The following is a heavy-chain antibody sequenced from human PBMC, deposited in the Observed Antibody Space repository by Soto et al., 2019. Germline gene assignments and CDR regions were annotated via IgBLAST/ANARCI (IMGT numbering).Heavy chain of an antibody. CDR3: ARASVVRGAIWWFDP. CDR1: GGSVSSGAYY. CDR2: IYYGGST. D-gene: IGHD3-10*01. J-gene: IGHJ5*02. V-gene: IGHV4-31*03. Sequence: QVQLQESGPGLVKPSQTLSLTCTVSGGSVSSGAYYWSWIRQHPGKGMEWIGYIYYGGSTYYNPSPESRVTISGDTSKNQFSLKRSSVTAADTAVYYCARASVVRGAIWWFDPWGQGTLVTVSS.